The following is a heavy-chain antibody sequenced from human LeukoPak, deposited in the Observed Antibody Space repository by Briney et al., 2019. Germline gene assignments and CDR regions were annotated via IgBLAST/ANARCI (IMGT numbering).Heavy chain of an antibody. Sequence: GASVKVSCKASGGTFSSYAISWVRQAPGQGLEWMGGIIPIFGTANYAQKFQGRVTITADESTSTAYMELSSLRSEDTAVYYCAGGRAVTIFDYWGQGTLVTVSS. CDR3: AGGRAVTIFDY. CDR2: IIPIFGTA. V-gene: IGHV1-69*13. D-gene: IGHD4-11*01. CDR1: GGTFSSYA. J-gene: IGHJ4*02.